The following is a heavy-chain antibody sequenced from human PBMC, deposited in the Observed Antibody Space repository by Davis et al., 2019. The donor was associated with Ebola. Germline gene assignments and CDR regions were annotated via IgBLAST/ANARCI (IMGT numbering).Heavy chain of an antibody. V-gene: IGHV4-59*01. CDR3: ARIPYSSSGLDY. Sequence: SETLSLTCTVPGGSISSYYWSWIRQPPGKGLEWIGYIYYSGNTNYNPSLKSRVTISVDPSKNQFSLKLSSVTAADTAVYYCARIPYSSSGLDYWGQGTLVTVSS. D-gene: IGHD6-13*01. J-gene: IGHJ4*02. CDR1: GGSISSYY. CDR2: IYYSGNT.